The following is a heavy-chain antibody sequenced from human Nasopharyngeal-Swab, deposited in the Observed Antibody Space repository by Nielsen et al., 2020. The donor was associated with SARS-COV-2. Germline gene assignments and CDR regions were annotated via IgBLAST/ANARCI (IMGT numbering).Heavy chain of an antibody. Sequence: GESLKISCKGSGYSFTSYWIGWARQMPGKGLEWMGIIYPGDSDTRYSPSFQGQVTISADKSISTAYLQWSSLKASDTAMYYCARIGEGVYYYYGMDVWGQGTTVTVSS. J-gene: IGHJ6*02. CDR1: GYSFTSYW. CDR2: IYPGDSDT. V-gene: IGHV5-51*01. D-gene: IGHD3-16*01. CDR3: ARIGEGVYYYYGMDV.